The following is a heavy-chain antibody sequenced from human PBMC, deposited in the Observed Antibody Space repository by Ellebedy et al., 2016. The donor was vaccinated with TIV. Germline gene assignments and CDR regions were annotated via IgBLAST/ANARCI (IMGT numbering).Heavy chain of an antibody. D-gene: IGHD3-3*01. CDR2: AYYRSKWLT. V-gene: IGHV6-1*01. CDR3: ARDPSWCWSCLDV. CDR1: GDSVSDSSTT. Sequence: MPSETLSLTCAISGDSVSDSSTTWNWIRQSPSRGLEWLGRAYYRSKWLTDYAVSVKGRISISQDPSKNQIPLQLASVTPEDTAVYYCARDPSWCWSCLDVWGQGTTVTVSS. J-gene: IGHJ6*02.